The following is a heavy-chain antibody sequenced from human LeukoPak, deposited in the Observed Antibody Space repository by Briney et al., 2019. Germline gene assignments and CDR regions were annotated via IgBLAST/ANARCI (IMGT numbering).Heavy chain of an antibody. J-gene: IGHJ3*02. CDR1: GFTFSSYD. V-gene: IGHV3-13*01. D-gene: IGHD3-10*01. CDR2: IGTAGDT. CDR3: ARRRGDAFDI. Sequence: PGGSLRLSCAASGFTFSSYDMHWVRQATGKGPEWVSAIGTAGDTYYPGSVKGRFTISRENAKNSLFLQMNSLRAGDTAVYYCARRRGDAFDIWGQGTMVTVSS.